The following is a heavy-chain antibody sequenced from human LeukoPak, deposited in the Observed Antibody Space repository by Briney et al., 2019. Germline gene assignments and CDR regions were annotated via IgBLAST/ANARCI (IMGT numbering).Heavy chain of an antibody. CDR3: ARPVSHIVLTDLYDY. D-gene: IGHD5-12*01. J-gene: IGHJ4*02. Sequence: GGSLRLSCAASGFIFRDYWMSWVRQAPGKGLEWVANIKQDGSEENYADSVRGRFTISRDNPENSLYLQMSSLRVDDTAVYYCARPVSHIVLTDLYDYWGQGTLVTVSS. CDR2: IKQDGSEE. V-gene: IGHV3-7*01. CDR1: GFIFRDYW.